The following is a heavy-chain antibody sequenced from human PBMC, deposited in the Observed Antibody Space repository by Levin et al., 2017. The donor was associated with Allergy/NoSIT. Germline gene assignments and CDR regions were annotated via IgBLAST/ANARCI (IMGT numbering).Heavy chain of an antibody. D-gene: IGHD6-13*01. CDR3: AKEGLPDRSSWYSLDY. J-gene: IGHJ4*02. V-gene: IGHV3-30*14. CDR2: ISYDASMT. Sequence: TGGSLRLSCASSGFPFHGYKMHWVRQAPGEGLEWVAVISYDASMTNYADSVKGRFTISRDNFNNILYLQMNSLRPEDTAVYYCAKEGLPDRSSWYSLDYWGQGTLVTVSS. CDR1: GFPFHGYK.